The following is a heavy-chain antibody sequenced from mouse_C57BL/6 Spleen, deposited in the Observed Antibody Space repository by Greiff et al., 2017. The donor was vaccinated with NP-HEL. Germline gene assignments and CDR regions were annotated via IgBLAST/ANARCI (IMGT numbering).Heavy chain of an antibody. Sequence: VQLQQSGAELVKPGASVKLSCTASGFNIKDYYMHWVKQRTEQGLEWIGRIDPEDGETKYAPNFQGKATITADTSSNTAYLQLSSLTSEDSADDYGADYDWFAYWGQGTLVTVSA. D-gene: IGHD2-4*01. CDR3: ADYDWFAY. CDR1: GFNIKDYY. V-gene: IGHV14-2*01. CDR2: IDPEDGET. J-gene: IGHJ3*01.